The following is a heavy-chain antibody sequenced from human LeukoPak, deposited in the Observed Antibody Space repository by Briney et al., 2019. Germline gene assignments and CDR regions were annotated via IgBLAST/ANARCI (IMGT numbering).Heavy chain of an antibody. Sequence: GGSLRLSCAASGFTFSSYGMHWVRQAPGKGLEWVAFIRYDGSNKYYADSVKGRFTISRDNAKNSLYLQMNSLRAEDTAVYYCARARRAAAGSNWFDPWGQGTLVTVSS. J-gene: IGHJ5*02. CDR1: GFTFSSYG. V-gene: IGHV3-30*02. CDR3: ARARRAAAGSNWFDP. CDR2: IRYDGSNK. D-gene: IGHD6-13*01.